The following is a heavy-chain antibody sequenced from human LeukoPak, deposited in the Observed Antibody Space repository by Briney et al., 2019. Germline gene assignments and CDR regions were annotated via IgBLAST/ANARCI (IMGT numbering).Heavy chain of an antibody. D-gene: IGHD6-19*01. CDR3: ARGLRYSSGWYFY. CDR2: IYHSGST. Sequence: SETLSLTCTVSGYSISSGYYWGWIRQPPGKGLEWIGSIYHSGSTDYNPSLKSRVTISVDTSKNQFSLKLSSVTAADTAVYYCARGLRYSSGWYFYWGQGTLVTVSS. J-gene: IGHJ4*02. V-gene: IGHV4-38-2*02. CDR1: GYSISSGYY.